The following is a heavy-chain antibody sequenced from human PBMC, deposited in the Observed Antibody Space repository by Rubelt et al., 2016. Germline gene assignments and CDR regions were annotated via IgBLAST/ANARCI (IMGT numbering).Heavy chain of an antibody. CDR1: GFTFSSYG. Sequence: QVQLVESGGGVVQPGRSLRLSCAASGFTFSSYGMHLVRQAPGKGLEWVAVIWYDGSNKYYADSVKGRFTISRDNSKNSLYLQMNSLRAEDTAVYYCASGAGGGFDFWSGYYLDYWGQGTLVTVSS. D-gene: IGHD3-3*01. J-gene: IGHJ4*02. CDR2: IWYDGSNK. CDR3: ASGAGGGFDFWSGYYLDY. V-gene: IGHV3-33*01.